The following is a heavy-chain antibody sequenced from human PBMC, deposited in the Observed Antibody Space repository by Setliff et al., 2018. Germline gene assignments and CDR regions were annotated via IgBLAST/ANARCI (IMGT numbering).Heavy chain of an antibody. CDR1: GYTFTGYY. CDR3: ARDGDILTTYYIYYYYMDV. J-gene: IGHJ6*03. CDR2: INPNSGGT. Sequence: ASVKVSCKASGYTFTGYYIHWVRQAPGQGLEYMGWINPNSGGTNYAPKFQGRVTMTRDTSISTVYMEVSRLRSDDTAVYFCARDGDILTTYYIYYYYMDVWGKGTTVTVS. D-gene: IGHD3-9*01. V-gene: IGHV1-2*02.